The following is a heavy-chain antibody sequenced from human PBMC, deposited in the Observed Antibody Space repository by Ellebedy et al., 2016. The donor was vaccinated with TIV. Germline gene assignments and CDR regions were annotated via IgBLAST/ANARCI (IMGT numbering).Heavy chain of an antibody. CDR2: VNPSGTT. Sequence: MPSETLSLTCAVYGGSFTGYFWSWIRQPLGKGLEWIGEVNPSGTTNDNPSIKSRVTISLDTPKKQFSLRLTSVTAADTAVYYCARARGQYLYGSGSYFTNWGQGEMVTVSS. V-gene: IGHV4-34*01. CDR3: ARARGQYLYGSGSYFTN. D-gene: IGHD3-10*01. J-gene: IGHJ4*02. CDR1: GGSFTGYF.